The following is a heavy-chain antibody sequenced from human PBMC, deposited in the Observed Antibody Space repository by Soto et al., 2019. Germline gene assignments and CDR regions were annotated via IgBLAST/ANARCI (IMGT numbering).Heavy chain of an antibody. J-gene: IGHJ6*02. V-gene: IGHV1-2*04. CDR3: ARVRLHKTTVTRWGYYGMDV. Sequence: ASVKVSCKASGYTFTGYYMHWVRQAPGQGLERMGWINPNSGGTNYAQRFQGWVTMTRDTSISTAYMELSRLRSDDTAVYYCARVRLHKTTVTRWGYYGMDVWGQGTTVTVSS. CDR1: GYTFTGYY. CDR2: INPNSGGT. D-gene: IGHD4-17*01.